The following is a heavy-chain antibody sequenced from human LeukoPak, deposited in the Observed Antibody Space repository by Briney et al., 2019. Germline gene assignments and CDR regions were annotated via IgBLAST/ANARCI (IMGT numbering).Heavy chain of an antibody. V-gene: IGHV5-51*01. CDR2: IYPGDSDT. J-gene: IGHJ5*02. CDR1: GYSFTSYW. D-gene: IGHD6-13*01. Sequence: GESLKISCKGSGYSFTSYWIGWVRQMPGKGLEWMGIIYPGDSDTRYSPSFQGQVTISADKSISTAYLQWSSLKASDTAMYYCARLGAAADEYNRIDPWGQGTLVTVYS. CDR3: ARLGAAADEYNRIDP.